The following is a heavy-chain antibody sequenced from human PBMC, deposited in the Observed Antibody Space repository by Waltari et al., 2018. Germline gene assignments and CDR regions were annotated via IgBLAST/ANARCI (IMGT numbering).Heavy chain of an antibody. V-gene: IGHV4-38-2*02. CDR3: ARGPYDFWSGYYSIYFDY. CDR2: IYHSGGT. D-gene: IGHD3-3*01. J-gene: IGHJ4*02. CDR1: GYSISSGYY. Sequence: QVQLQESGPGLVKPSETLSLTCTVSGYSISSGYYWGWIRQPPGKGLEWIGSIYHSGGTYYNPSLKSRVTISVDTSKNQFSLKLSSVTAADTAVYYCARGPYDFWSGYYSIYFDYWGQGTLVTVSS.